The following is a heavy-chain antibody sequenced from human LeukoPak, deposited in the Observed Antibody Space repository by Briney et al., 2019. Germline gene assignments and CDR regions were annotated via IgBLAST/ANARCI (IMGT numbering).Heavy chain of an antibody. Sequence: PGGSLRLSCAASGFTFDDYAMHWVRQAPGKGLEWVSGISWNSGSIGYADSVKGRFTISRDNAKNSLYLQMNSLRAEDMALYYCAKGRVAVAATDAFDIWGQGTMVTVSS. J-gene: IGHJ3*02. V-gene: IGHV3-9*03. CDR2: ISWNSGSI. D-gene: IGHD6-19*01. CDR3: AKGRVAVAATDAFDI. CDR1: GFTFDDYA.